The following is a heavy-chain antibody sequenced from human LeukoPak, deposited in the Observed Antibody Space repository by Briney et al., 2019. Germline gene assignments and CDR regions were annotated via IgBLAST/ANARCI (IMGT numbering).Heavy chain of an antibody. D-gene: IGHD3-10*01. V-gene: IGHV3-23*01. Sequence: GWTLRLSCAASGFTFSSYGMSWVRQAPGKGLEWVSAIADSVKGRFSISRDNSKNTLYLQMNSLRAEDTAVYYCAKDFGGAGSYHCPFDWGQGTLVTVSS. CDR2: I. CDR1: GFTFSSYG. CDR3: AKDFGGAGSYHCPFD. J-gene: IGHJ4*02.